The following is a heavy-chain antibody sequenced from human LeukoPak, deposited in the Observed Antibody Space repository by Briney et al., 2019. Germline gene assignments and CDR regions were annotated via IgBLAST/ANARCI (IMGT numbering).Heavy chain of an antibody. CDR1: GFTFSSYS. V-gene: IGHV3-21*01. D-gene: IGHD3-10*01. J-gene: IGHJ4*02. CDR3: ARDFFGVYYGSGSGDY. CDR2: ISSSSSYI. Sequence: PWGSLRLSCAASGFTFSSYSMNWVRQAPGKGLEWVSSISSSSSYIYYADSVKGRFTISRDNAKNSLYLQMNSLRAEDTAVYYCARDFFGVYYGSGSGDYWGQGTLVTVSS.